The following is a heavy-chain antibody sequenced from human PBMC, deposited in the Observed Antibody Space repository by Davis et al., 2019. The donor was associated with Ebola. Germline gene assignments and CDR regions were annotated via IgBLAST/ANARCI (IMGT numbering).Heavy chain of an antibody. V-gene: IGHV4-34*01. J-gene: IGHJ4*02. CDR3: AKTDSSGYYQIYYFDY. D-gene: IGHD3-22*01. Sequence: SETLSLTCAVYGGSFSGYYWSWIRQPPGKGLEWIGEINHSGSTNYNPSLKSRVSISVDTSKNQFSLKVTSVTAADTAVYYCAKTDSSGYYQIYYFDYWGQGTLVTVSS. CDR1: GGSFSGYY. CDR2: INHSGST.